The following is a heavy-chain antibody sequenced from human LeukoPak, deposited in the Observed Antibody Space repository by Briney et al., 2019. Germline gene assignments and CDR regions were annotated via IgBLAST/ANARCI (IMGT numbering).Heavy chain of an antibody. Sequence: SETLSLTCTVSGGSISSYYWSWIRQPPGKGLEWIGYIYYSGSTNYNPSLKSRVTISVDTSKNQFSLKLSSVTAADTAVYYCARSDIVATPFDYWGQGTLVTVSS. CDR3: ARSDIVATPFDY. J-gene: IGHJ4*02. CDR2: IYYSGST. D-gene: IGHD5-12*01. CDR1: GGSISSYY. V-gene: IGHV4-59*01.